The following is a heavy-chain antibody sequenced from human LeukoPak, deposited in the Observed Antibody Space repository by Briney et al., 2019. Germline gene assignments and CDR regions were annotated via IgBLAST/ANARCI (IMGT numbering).Heavy chain of an antibody. CDR3: ARHSTFFGVVIIKGRVRGPFDY. CDR1: GGSFSGYY. V-gene: IGHV4-34*01. J-gene: IGHJ4*02. Sequence: PSETLSLTCAVYGGSFSGYYWSWIRQPPGKGLEWIGEINHSGSTNYNPSLKSRVTISVDTSKNQFSLKLSSVSAADTAVYYCARHSTFFGVVIIKGRVRGPFDYWGQGTLVTVSS. CDR2: INHSGST. D-gene: IGHD3-3*01.